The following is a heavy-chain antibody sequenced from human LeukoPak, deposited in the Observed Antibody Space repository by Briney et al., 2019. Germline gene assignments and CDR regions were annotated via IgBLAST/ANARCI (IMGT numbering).Heavy chain of an antibody. D-gene: IGHD6-6*01. V-gene: IGHV1-69*13. CDR3: AKSSSSGYYYYHMDV. Sequence: ASVKVSCKASGGTFSSYAISWVRQAPGQGLEWMGGIIPIFGTANYAQKFQGRVTITADESTSTAYMELSSLRSEDTAVYCAKSSSSGYYYYHMDVWGKGTTVTVSS. CDR1: GGTFSSYA. CDR2: IIPIFGTA. J-gene: IGHJ6*03.